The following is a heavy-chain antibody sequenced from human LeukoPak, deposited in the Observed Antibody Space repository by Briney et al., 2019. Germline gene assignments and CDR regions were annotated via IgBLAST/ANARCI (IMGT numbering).Heavy chain of an antibody. J-gene: IGHJ4*02. V-gene: IGHV4-59*01. CDR1: GGSISSYY. D-gene: IGHD6-19*01. CDR2: IYYSGST. CDR3: AREEAVAGIDY. Sequence: PSETLSLTCTVSGGSISSYYWSWIRQPPGKGLEWIGYIYYSGSTNYNPSLKSRVTISVDTSKNQFSLKLSSVTAADTAVYYCAREEAVAGIDYWGQGTLDTVSS.